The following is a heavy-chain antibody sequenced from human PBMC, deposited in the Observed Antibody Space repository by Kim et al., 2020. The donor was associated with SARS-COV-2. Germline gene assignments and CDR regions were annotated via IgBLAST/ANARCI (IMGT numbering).Heavy chain of an antibody. V-gene: IGHV4-59*01. D-gene: IGHD2-15*01. J-gene: IGHJ6*02. Sequence: RVTISVDTSKNQFSLKLSSVTAADTAVYYCARFVLRGYCSGGSCPGMDVWGQGTTVTVSS. CDR3: ARFVLRGYCSGGSCPGMDV.